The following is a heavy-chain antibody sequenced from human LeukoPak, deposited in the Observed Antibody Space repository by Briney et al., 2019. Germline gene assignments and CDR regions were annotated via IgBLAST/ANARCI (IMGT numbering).Heavy chain of an antibody. CDR1: GFTFSDYG. CDR3: AKDEDYGDYVLFY. CDR2: ISYDGSNK. J-gene: IGHJ4*02. D-gene: IGHD4-17*01. V-gene: IGHV3-30*18. Sequence: GSLRLSCAASGFTFSDYGMHWVRQAPGKGLEWVAVISYDGSNKYSADSVKGRFTISRDNSKNTLYLQMNSLRAEDTAVYYCAKDEDYGDYVLFYWGQGTLVTVSS.